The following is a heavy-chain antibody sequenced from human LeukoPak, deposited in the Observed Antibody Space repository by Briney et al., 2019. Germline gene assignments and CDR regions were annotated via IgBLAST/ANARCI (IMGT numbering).Heavy chain of an antibody. CDR3: AKRDGKSTIYYSYYFVDV. D-gene: IGHD5-24*01. CDR2: ISNDGSEK. Sequence: QAGGSLRLSCAASGFTFSSYSMNWVRQAPGKGLEWVAFISNDGSEKYYADSVKGRFTISRDNSKNTLYLQMNSLRPDDTAVYFCAKRDGKSTIYYSYYFVDVWGKGTTVIVSS. J-gene: IGHJ6*03. CDR1: GFTFSSYS. V-gene: IGHV3-30*02.